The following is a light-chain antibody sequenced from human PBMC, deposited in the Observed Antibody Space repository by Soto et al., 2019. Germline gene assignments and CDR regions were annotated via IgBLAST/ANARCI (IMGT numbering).Light chain of an antibody. CDR1: QSITNF. V-gene: IGKV1-5*01. CDR2: DAS. J-gene: IGKJ4*01. Sequence: DIQMTQSPSTLSASVGDSVTITCRASQSITNFLAWYQQKPGKAPKLLINDASSLLSGVPSRFSGSGSGTEFTLTISSLQPEDVATYYCQKCKVAPFTFGGGTKVDIK. CDR3: QKCKVAPFT.